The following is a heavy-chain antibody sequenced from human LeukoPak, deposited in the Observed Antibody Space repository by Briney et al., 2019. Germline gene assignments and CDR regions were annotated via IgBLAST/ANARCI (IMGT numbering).Heavy chain of an antibody. CDR1: GYTFTGYY. CDR2: INPNSGGT. V-gene: IGHV1-2*02. D-gene: IGHD5-18*01. J-gene: IGHJ5*02. CDR3: ARDTAMVTYWFDP. Sequence: ASAKVSCKASGYTFTGYYMHWVRQAPGQGVEWMGWINPNSGGTNYAQKFQGRVTMTRDTSISTAYMELSRLRSDDTAVYYCARDTAMVTYWFDPWGQGTLVTVSS.